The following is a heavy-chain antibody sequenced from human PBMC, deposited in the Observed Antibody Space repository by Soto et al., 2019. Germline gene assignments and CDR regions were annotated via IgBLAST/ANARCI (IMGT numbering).Heavy chain of an antibody. CDR1: GGSITTGGYY. CDR3: ARTKCSGGSCYSWSLDS. D-gene: IGHD2-15*01. CDR2: RYYGEST. J-gene: IGHJ4*02. Sequence: SVTLSQTCTVSGGSITTGGYYWSWIRQLPGKGLEWIGHRYYGESTYYNPSLKSRVSISLDTSKNQFSLKLSFVTAADTAMYYCARTKCSGGSCYSWSLDSWGQGTPGT. V-gene: IGHV4-31*03.